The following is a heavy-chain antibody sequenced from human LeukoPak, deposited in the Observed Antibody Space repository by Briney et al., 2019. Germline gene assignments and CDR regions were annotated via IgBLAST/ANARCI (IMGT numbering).Heavy chain of an antibody. CDR3: ARAGRGGYDS. D-gene: IGHD5-12*01. J-gene: IGHJ5*02. CDR1: GDSVSSNSAS. CDR2: TYYRSKWYN. Sequence: SQTLSLTCAISGDSVSSNSASLSWVRQSPSRGLEWLGRTYYRSKWYNDYAVSVKSRITINPDTSKIQFSLQLNSMTPEDTAVYYCARAGRGGYDSWGQGTLVTVSS. V-gene: IGHV6-1*01.